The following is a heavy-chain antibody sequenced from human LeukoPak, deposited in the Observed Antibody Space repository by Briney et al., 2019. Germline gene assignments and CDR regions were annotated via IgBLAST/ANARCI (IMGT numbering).Heavy chain of an antibody. Sequence: GGSLRLSCAASGFTFSSYEMNWVRPAPGGGLECVSYISSGGSTLYYAGSVKSRFTISRDSAKNSLYLQMNSLRDEDTAVYYCARDPDVDIVATGPTFDYWGQGTLVTVSS. V-gene: IGHV3-48*03. J-gene: IGHJ4*02. CDR2: ISSGGSTL. CDR3: ARDPDVDIVATGPTFDY. D-gene: IGHD5-12*01. CDR1: GFTFSSYE.